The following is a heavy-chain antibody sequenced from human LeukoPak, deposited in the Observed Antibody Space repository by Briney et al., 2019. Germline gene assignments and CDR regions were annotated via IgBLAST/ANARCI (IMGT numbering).Heavy chain of an antibody. V-gene: IGHV4-34*01. CDR1: GGSFSVYY. D-gene: IGHD2-2*01. CDR2: INHSEST. J-gene: IGHJ4*02. CDR3: ARGHYDIVVVPVAMTPLPNFDY. Sequence: SSETLSLTCAVYGGSFSVYYWSWIRQPPGKGLEWIGEINHSESTNYNPSLKSRVTISVDTSKNQFSLKLSSVTAADTAVYYCARGHYDIVVVPVAMTPLPNFDYWGQGTLVTVSS.